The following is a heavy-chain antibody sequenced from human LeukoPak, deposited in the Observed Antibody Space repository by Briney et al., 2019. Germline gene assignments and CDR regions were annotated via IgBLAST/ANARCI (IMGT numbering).Heavy chain of an antibody. V-gene: IGHV3-23*01. CDR3: ARDQGYGGNSGGFDY. D-gene: IGHD4-23*01. Sequence: AGGSLRLSCAASGFTFSSYAMSWVRQAPGKGLEWVSAISGSGGSTYYADSVKGRFTISRDNAKNSLYLQMNSLRAEDTAVYYCARDQGYGGNSGGFDYWGQGTLVTVSS. CDR2: ISGSGGST. J-gene: IGHJ4*02. CDR1: GFTFSSYA.